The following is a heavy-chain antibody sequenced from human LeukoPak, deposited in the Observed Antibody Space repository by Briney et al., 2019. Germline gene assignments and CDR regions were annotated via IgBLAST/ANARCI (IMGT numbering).Heavy chain of an antibody. CDR2: TSGSGVNS. CDR3: AKEYSGYDFDY. CDR1: GFTLRSYD. J-gene: IGHJ4*02. V-gene: IGHV3-23*01. Sequence: GGSLRLSCAASGFTLRSYDMSWVRQAPGKGLEWVAATSGSGVNSYYADSVRGRFTIFRDNSQNTLYLQMDSLRAEDTALYYCAKEYSGYDFDYWGQGTLVTVSS. D-gene: IGHD5-12*01.